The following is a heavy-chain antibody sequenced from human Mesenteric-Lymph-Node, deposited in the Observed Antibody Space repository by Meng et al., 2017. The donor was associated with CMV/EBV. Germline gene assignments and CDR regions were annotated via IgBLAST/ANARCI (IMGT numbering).Heavy chain of an antibody. CDR3: ARTDYGGTGGSMDY. D-gene: IGHD4-17*01. J-gene: IGHJ4*02. Sequence: SGYTFTNFGVSWLRQAPGQGLEWMGWISAYNRNTNYAQKFQGRVTLTTDTSTSTAYMELRSLRSDDTAVYYCARTDYGGTGGSMDYWGQGTLVTVSS. CDR2: ISAYNRNT. V-gene: IGHV1-18*01. CDR1: GYTFTNFG.